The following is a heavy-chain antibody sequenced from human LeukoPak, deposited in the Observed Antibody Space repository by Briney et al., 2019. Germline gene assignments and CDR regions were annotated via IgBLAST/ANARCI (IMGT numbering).Heavy chain of an antibody. CDR3: ATVYSGYDVVGEDY. V-gene: IGHV4-34*01. Sequence: SETLSLTCAVYGGSFSGYFWSWIRQPPGKGLEWIGEINHSGSTNHNPSLKSRVTISVDTSKNQFSLKLSSVTAADTAVYYCATVYSGYDVVGEDYWGQGTLVTVSS. CDR2: INHSGST. CDR1: GGSFSGYF. J-gene: IGHJ4*02. D-gene: IGHD5-12*01.